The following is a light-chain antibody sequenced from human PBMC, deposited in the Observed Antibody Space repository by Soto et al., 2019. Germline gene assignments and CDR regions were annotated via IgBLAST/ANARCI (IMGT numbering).Light chain of an antibody. Sequence: QSALTQPASVSGSPGQSITISCTGTSSDVGSYNYVSWYQQHPGKAPKLMIYEVSNRPSGVSSRFSGSKSGNTASLTISGLQAEDEADYYCSSYTSSGTLFGTGTKVTV. J-gene: IGLJ1*01. CDR3: SSYTSSGTL. V-gene: IGLV2-14*01. CDR1: SSDVGSYNY. CDR2: EVS.